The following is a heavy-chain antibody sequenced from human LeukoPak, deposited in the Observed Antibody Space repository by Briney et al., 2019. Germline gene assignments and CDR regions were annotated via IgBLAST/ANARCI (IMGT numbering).Heavy chain of an antibody. D-gene: IGHD4/OR15-4a*01. V-gene: IGHV4-59*01. Sequence: TASETLSLTCTVSGGSISSYYWSWIRQPPGKGLEWIGYIYYSGSTNYNPSLKSRVTISVDMSKNQFSLKVNSVTAADTAVYYCARAPGNDYYPYYYMDVWGKGTTVTVSS. CDR1: GGSISSYY. CDR2: IYYSGST. CDR3: ARAPGNDYYPYYYMDV. J-gene: IGHJ6*03.